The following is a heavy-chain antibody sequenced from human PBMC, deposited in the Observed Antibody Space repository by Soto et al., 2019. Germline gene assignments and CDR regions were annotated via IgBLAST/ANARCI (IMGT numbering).Heavy chain of an antibody. CDR2: ISSSSCYI. V-gene: IGHV3-21*01. Sequence: PGGSLRLSCAASGFTFSSYSMNWVRQAPGKGLEWVSSISSSSCYIYYADSVKGRFTISRDNAKNSLYLQMNSLRAEDTAVYYCARDRLRSPYCSSTSCYARDFQHWGQGTLVTVSS. CDR1: GFTFSSYS. D-gene: IGHD2-2*01. CDR3: ARDRLRSPYCSSTSCYARDFQH. J-gene: IGHJ1*01.